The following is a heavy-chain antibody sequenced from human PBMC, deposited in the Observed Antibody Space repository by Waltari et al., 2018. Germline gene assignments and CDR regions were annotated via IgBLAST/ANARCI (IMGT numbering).Heavy chain of an antibody. V-gene: IGHV4-34*01. Sequence: QVQLHQWGAGLLKPSETLSLTCAVSGESFSGYFWSWIRQPPGKGLEWLGAIHNDGSTNYTPSLKSRTGLSVDTTKKHFSLKLRSVTAADTAVYYCARRDCNTTTCYLGWFDPWGQGTLVTVSS. CDR3: ARRDCNTTTCYLGWFDP. CDR2: IHNDGST. CDR1: GESFSGYF. J-gene: IGHJ5*02. D-gene: IGHD2-2*01.